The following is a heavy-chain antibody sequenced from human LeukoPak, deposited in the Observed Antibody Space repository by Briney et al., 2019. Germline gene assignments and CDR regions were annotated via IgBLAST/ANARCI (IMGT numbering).Heavy chain of an antibody. CDR2: IYHSGST. CDR1: GYSISSDYY. V-gene: IGHV4-38-2*01. CDR3: ARLNGWESQGYYYYYMDV. D-gene: IGHD1-26*01. Sequence: SETLSLTCAVSGYSISSDYYWGWIRQPPGKGLEWIGSIYHSGSTYYNPSLKSRVTISVDTSKNQFSLKLRSVTAADTAVYYCARLNGWESQGYYYYYMDVWGKGTTVTVSS. J-gene: IGHJ6*03.